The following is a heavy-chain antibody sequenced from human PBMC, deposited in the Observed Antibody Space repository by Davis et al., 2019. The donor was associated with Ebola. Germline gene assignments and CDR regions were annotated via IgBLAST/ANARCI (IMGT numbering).Heavy chain of an antibody. D-gene: IGHD6-19*01. CDR2: ISAYNGNT. Sequence: ASVKVSCKASGYTFTSYGISWVRQAPGQGLEWMGWISAYNGNTKYAQKLQGRVTMTTDTSTSTAYMELRSLRSDDTAVYYCARDVRQWLALYYFDYWGQGTLVTVSS. V-gene: IGHV1-18*04. CDR3: ARDVRQWLALYYFDY. J-gene: IGHJ4*02. CDR1: GYTFTSYG.